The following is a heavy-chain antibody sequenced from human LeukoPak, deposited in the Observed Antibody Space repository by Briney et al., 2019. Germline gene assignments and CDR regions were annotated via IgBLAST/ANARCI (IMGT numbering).Heavy chain of an antibody. V-gene: IGHV1-2*04. Sequence: GASVKVSCKASGYTFTSYAMNWVRQAPGQGLEWMGWINPNSGGTNYAQKFQGWVTMTRDTSISTAYMELSRLRSDDTAVYYCARVRNTAMVGGSWFDPWGQGTLVTVSS. CDR2: INPNSGGT. CDR1: GYTFTSYA. CDR3: ARVRNTAMVGGSWFDP. D-gene: IGHD5-18*01. J-gene: IGHJ5*02.